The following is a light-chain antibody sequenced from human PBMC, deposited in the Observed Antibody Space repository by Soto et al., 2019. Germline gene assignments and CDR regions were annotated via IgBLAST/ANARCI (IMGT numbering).Light chain of an antibody. V-gene: IGKV3-20*01. Sequence: EIELTQSPCTLSLSPGERATLSCRASQSVRDSHLAWYQQNPGQATSLLLYETSTRATGIPYRFRGSGSGTDFTLTITRVEPEDVAMYFCQQYGSSPGTFGQGTKVEI. CDR1: QSVRDSH. CDR2: ETS. CDR3: QQYGSSPGT. J-gene: IGKJ1*01.